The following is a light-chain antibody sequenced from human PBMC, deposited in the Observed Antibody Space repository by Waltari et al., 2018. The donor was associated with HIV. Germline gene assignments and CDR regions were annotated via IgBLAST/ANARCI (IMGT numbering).Light chain of an antibody. J-gene: IGLJ2*01. CDR1: SSNIGSTT. CDR2: HNN. V-gene: IGLV1-44*01. Sequence: QSVLTQPPSASGTPGQRVPISCSGSSSNIGSTTVNWYQHPPGTAPKLLIYHNNQRPSGVPDRFSGSKSGTSASLAISGLQSEDEADYYCAAWDDSLNGQGVFGGGTKLTVL. CDR3: AAWDDSLNGQGV.